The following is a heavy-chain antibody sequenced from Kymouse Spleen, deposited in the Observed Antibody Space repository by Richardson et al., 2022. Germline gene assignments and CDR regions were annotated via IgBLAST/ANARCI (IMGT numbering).Heavy chain of an antibody. Sequence: EVQLVESGGGLVQPGRSLRLSCAASGFTFDDYAMHWVRQAPGKGLEWVSGISWNSGSIGYADSVKGRFTISRDNAKNSLYLQMNSLRAEDTALYYCAKEGVGALDYWGQGTLVTVSS. J-gene: IGHJ4*02. CDR1: GFTFDDYA. D-gene: IGHD1-26*01. V-gene: IGHV3-9*01. CDR2: ISWNSGSI. CDR3: AKEGVGALDY.